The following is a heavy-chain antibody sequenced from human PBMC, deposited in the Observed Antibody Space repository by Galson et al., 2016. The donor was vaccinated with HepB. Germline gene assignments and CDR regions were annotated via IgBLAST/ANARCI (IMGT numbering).Heavy chain of an antibody. CDR2: ISYSGNT. V-gene: IGHV4-39*07. D-gene: IGHD3-10*01. CDR3: ARATDHSRGGKLFDP. Sequence: SETLSLTCTVSGGSISSDTDYWGWVRQSPGKGLEWIGSISYSGNTYYNPSLKSRIIIPKDPPQNQFSLELTSVTAADTAVYFCARATDHSRGGKLFDPWGQGTLVTVSS. J-gene: IGHJ5*02. CDR1: GGSISSDTDY.